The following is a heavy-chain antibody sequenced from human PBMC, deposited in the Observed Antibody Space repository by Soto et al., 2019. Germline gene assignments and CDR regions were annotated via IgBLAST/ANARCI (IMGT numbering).Heavy chain of an antibody. Sequence: EVQLVRSGGDLVQPGGSLRLSWVASGFTFSTYWMTWVRQAPGMGLEWVAGIKEDASEELYVDSVKGRFSVSRDNAKNSLYLQLNSLSAEDTAVYYCATAISSPFSNFDYWGQGSLVTVSS. D-gene: IGHD2-2*01. CDR1: GFTFSTYW. CDR2: IKEDASEE. CDR3: ATAISSPFSNFDY. V-gene: IGHV3-7*01. J-gene: IGHJ4*02.